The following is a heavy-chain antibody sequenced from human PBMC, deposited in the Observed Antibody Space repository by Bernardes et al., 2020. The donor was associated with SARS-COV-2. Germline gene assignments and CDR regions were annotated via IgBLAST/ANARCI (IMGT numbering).Heavy chain of an antibody. CDR1: GFTFTTYS. CDR2: ISSSGNTI. CDR3: VKRGWFDP. V-gene: IGHV3-48*01. D-gene: IGHD3-10*01. J-gene: IGHJ5*02. Sequence: GGSLRLSFAASGFTFTTYSMNWVRPAPGKGLEWVAYISSSGNTIYYADSVKGRFTISRDNVKDSLSLQMNSLRAEDTAVYYCVKRGWFDPWGQGTLVTVSS.